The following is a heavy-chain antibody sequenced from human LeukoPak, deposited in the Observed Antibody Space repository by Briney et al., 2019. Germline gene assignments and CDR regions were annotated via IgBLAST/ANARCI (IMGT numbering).Heavy chain of an antibody. CDR3: ASDSYSPEYFQH. J-gene: IGHJ1*01. CDR1: SGSSSY. Sequence: SGSSSYWGWVRQAPGKGLEWVSVIYSGGSTFYADSVKGRFTISRDNSKNTLYLQMNSLRAEDTAVYYCASDSYSPEYFQHWGQGTLVTVSS. D-gene: IGHD2-15*01. CDR2: IYSGGST. V-gene: IGHV3-66*01.